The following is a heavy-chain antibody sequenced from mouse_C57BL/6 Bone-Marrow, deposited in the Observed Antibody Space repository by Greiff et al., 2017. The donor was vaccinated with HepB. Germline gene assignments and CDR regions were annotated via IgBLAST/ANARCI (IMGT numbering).Heavy chain of an antibody. J-gene: IGHJ2*01. CDR2: IYPGNSDT. V-gene: IGHV1-5*01. Sequence: VHVKQSGTVLARPGASVKMSCKTSGYTFTSYWMHWVKQRPGQGLEWIGAIYPGNSDTSYNQKFKGKAKLTAVTSASTAYMELSSLTNEDSAVYYCTRSRRYYGSSYPDYWGQGTTLTVSS. D-gene: IGHD1-1*01. CDR1: GYTFTSYW. CDR3: TRSRRYYGSSYPDY.